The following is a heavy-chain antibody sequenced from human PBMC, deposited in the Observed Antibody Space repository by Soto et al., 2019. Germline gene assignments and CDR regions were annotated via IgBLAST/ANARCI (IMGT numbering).Heavy chain of an antibody. V-gene: IGHV4-30-4*01. CDR2: IYEGGRT. Sequence: PSETLSLTCTVSGGPISSSDYYWSWIRQSPGKGLEWIGHIYEGGRTYSKPFLMSRATISLDTSKNLFSLNPRSVTAADMVVYEWTRGTSGDKVDFWGQGLLVTVSS. J-gene: IGHJ4*02. CDR1: GGPISSSDYY. D-gene: IGHD3-16*01. CDR3: TRGTSGDKVDF.